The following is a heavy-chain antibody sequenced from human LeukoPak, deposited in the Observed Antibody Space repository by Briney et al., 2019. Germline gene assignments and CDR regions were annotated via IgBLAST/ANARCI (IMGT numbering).Heavy chain of an antibody. J-gene: IGHJ4*02. D-gene: IGHD3-22*01. CDR3: ASRYYYDSSGDLDY. V-gene: IGHV4-31*03. CDR1: GGSISSGGYY. CDR2: IYYSGST. Sequence: PSETLSLICTVSGGSISSGGYYWSWIRKHPGKGLEWIGYIYYSGSTYYNPSLKSRVTISVDTSKNQFSLKLSSVTAADTAVYYCASRYYYDSSGDLDYWGQGTLVTVSS.